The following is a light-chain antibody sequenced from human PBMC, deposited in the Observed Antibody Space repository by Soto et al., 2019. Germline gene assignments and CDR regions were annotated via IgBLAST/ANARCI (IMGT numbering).Light chain of an antibody. J-gene: IGKJ1*01. V-gene: IGKV1-39*01. CDR1: QSISSY. CDR2: AAS. Sequence: DIQMTQSPSSLSASVGDRVTNTCRASQSISSYLNWYQQKPGKAPKLLIYAASSLQSGVPSRFSGSGSGTDFTLTISSLQPEDFATYYCQQSYSTPPRTFGQGTKVEIK. CDR3: QQSYSTPPRT.